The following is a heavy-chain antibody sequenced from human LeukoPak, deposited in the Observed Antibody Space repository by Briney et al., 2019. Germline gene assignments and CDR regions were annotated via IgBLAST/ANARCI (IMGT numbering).Heavy chain of an antibody. CDR3: ARSTYGGNCFEM. D-gene: IGHD1-7*01. J-gene: IGHJ3*02. CDR2: INSDVSIT. V-gene: IGHV3-74*01. Sequence: GGSLRLSCVASGFTFSSNWIHWVRQAPGKGLVWVSRINSDVSITTYADSVKGRFSISRDNAKDTLYLQMNSLRAEDTAVYYCARSTYGGNCFEMWGRGTMVTVS. CDR1: GFTFSSNW.